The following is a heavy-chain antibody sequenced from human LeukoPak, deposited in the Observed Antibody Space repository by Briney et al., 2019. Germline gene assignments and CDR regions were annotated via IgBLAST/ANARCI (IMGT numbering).Heavy chain of an antibody. CDR2: IYYGQTI. CDR3: ARERSRFDP. V-gene: IGHV4-39*06. Sequence: SETLSLTCTISAASISSSSHHWGWIRQSPGKGLEWIGSIYYGQTIYYNPSLNSRVTISVVTSKDQFTLQLNSVTAADTAVYYCARERSRFDPWGQGTLVTVSS. J-gene: IGHJ5*02. CDR1: AASISSSSHH.